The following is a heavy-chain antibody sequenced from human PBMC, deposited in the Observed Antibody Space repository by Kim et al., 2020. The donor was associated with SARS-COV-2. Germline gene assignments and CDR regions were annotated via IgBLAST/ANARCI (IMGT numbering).Heavy chain of an antibody. CDR1: GFTFSSYA. CDR3: ARDLGYCSGGSCYVRRVHYYYGMDV. J-gene: IGHJ6*02. CDR2: ISYDGSNK. D-gene: IGHD2-15*01. Sequence: GGSLRLSCAASGFTFSSYAMHWVRQAPGKGLEWVAVISYDGSNKYYADSVKGRFTISRDNSKNTLYLQMNSLRAEDTAVYYCARDLGYCSGGSCYVRRVHYYYGMDVWGQGTTVTVSS. V-gene: IGHV3-30*04.